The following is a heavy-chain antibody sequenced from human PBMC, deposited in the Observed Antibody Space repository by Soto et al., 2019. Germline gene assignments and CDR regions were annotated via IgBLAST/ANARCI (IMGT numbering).Heavy chain of an antibody. CDR3: VRDVPSRGRGDSYYGMDV. Sequence: GGSLRLSCAASGFTFSSYDMHWVRQATGKGLEWVSAIGTAGDTYYPGSVKGRFTISRENAKNSLYLQMNSLRAEDTAVYYCVRDVPSRGRGDSYYGMDVWGQGTTVSVSS. CDR1: GFTFSSYD. D-gene: IGHD3-10*01. V-gene: IGHV3-13*01. J-gene: IGHJ6*02. CDR2: IGTAGDT.